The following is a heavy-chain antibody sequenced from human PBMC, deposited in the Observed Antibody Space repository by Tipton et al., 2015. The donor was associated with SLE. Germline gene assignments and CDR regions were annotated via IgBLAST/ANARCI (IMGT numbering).Heavy chain of an antibody. CDR1: GFIFSSYG. CDR3: ARLRGWFCTSTSCYADY. D-gene: IGHD2-2*01. CDR2: IWDDGGNK. J-gene: IGHJ4*02. Sequence: RSLRLSCAASGFIFSSYGMHWVRQAPGKGLEWVAVIWDDGGNKYYADSVKGRFTISRDNSKNTLYLQMNSLRAEDTAVYYCARLRGWFCTSTSCYADYWGQGTLVTVSS. V-gene: IGHV3-33*01.